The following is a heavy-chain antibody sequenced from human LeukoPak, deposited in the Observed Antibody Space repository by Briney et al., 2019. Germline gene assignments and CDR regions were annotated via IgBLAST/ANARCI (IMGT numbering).Heavy chain of an antibody. CDR2: ISSSSSTI. CDR1: GFTFSSYS. J-gene: IGHJ6*03. D-gene: IGHD1-1*01. CDR3: AKLGRPYYYYYMDV. V-gene: IGHV3-48*01. Sequence: PGGSLRLSCAASGFTFSSYSMNWVRQAPGKGLEWVSYISSSSSTIYYADSVKGRFTISRDNAKNSLYLQMNSLRAEDTAVYYCAKLGRPYYYYYMDVWGKGTTVTVSS.